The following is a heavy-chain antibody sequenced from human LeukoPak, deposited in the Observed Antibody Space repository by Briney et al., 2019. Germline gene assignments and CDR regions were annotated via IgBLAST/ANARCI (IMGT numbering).Heavy chain of an antibody. D-gene: IGHD6-19*01. CDR2: ISSSSSYI. J-gene: IGHJ6*02. CDR1: GFTFSNHW. Sequence: GGSLRLSCAASGFTFSNHWMHWVRQAPGKGLEWVSSISSSSSYIYYADSVKGRFTISRDNAKNSLYLQMNSLRAEDTAVYYCARDGSSSGWQYYYGMDVWGQGTTVTVSS. CDR3: ARDGSSSGWQYYYGMDV. V-gene: IGHV3-21*01.